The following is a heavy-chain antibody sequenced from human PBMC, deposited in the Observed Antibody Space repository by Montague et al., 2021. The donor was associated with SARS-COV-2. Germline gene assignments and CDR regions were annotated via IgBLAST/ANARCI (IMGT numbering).Heavy chain of an antibody. CDR1: GGSFSRYN. D-gene: IGHD3-10*01. CDR2: ISQSGNT. Sequence: SETLSLTCAVSGGSFSRYNCSWICQPPGKGLERIGEISQSGNTKNNPYPPSRVPISLDTSRNQIPLKVSSVTAADTAIYYCACLGDGVVPSPMLRLEPYYPCCYMDVWGKGTPVTVSS. CDR3: ACLGDGVVPSPMLRLEPYYPCCYMDV. J-gene: IGHJ6*03. V-gene: IGHV4-34*01.